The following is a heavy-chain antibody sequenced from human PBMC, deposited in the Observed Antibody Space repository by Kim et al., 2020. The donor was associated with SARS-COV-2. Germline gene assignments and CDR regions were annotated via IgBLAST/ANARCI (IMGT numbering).Heavy chain of an antibody. J-gene: IGHJ6*02. Sequence: GGSLRLSCAASGFTFSSYSMNWVRQAPGKGLEWVSSISSSSSYIYYADSVKGRFTISRDNAKNSLYLQMNSLRAEDTAVYYCARDFDPYSSSCPRGCYYYGMDVWGQGTTVTVSS. D-gene: IGHD6-13*01. CDR1: GFTFSSYS. CDR3: ARDFDPYSSSCPRGCYYYGMDV. CDR2: ISSSSSYI. V-gene: IGHV3-21*01.